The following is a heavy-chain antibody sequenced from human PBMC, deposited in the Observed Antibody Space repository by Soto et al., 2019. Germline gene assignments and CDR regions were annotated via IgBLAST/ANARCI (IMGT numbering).Heavy chain of an antibody. V-gene: IGHV4-28*01. CDR3: ARREIQGPIDY. D-gene: IGHD1-26*01. J-gene: IGHJ4*02. CDR2: IYYSGTT. Sequence: QVQLQESGPGLVKPSDTLSLTCAVSGYSISSSNWWGWIRQPPGKGLEWIGYIYYSGTTYYNPSLKTRXTXAXXPSKNQCFLTLTSVTAVDTAVYYCARREIQGPIDYWGQGTLVTVSS. CDR1: GYSISSSNW.